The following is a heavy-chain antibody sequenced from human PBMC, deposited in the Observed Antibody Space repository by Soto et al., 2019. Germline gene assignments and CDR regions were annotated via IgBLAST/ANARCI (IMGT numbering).Heavy chain of an antibody. V-gene: IGHV4-39*01. Sequence: SETLSLTCTVSGGSVNTYNLFWAWVRQPPGKGLEWIASIHYGGNAYYSPSLTTRVTIPRDNAKNTLYLQMNSLRAEDTAVYYCARVYCSGGSCYHLDYWGQGTLVTVSS. CDR3: ARVYCSGGSCYHLDY. CDR1: GGSVNTYNLF. J-gene: IGHJ4*02. D-gene: IGHD2-15*01. CDR2: IHYGGNA.